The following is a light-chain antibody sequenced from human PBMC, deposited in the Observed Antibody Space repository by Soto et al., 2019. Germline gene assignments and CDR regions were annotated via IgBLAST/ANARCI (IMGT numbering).Light chain of an antibody. CDR3: TSYTSSGTHV. J-gene: IGLJ1*01. Sequence: QSALTQPASVSGSPGQSITISCTGTSSDVGAYNYVSWYQQHPGKAPKLMVYEVSNRTSGVSDRFSGSQSGNSASLTISGLQAEDEDDYYCTSYTSSGTHVFGDGTKLTVL. V-gene: IGLV2-14*01. CDR1: SSDVGAYNY. CDR2: EVS.